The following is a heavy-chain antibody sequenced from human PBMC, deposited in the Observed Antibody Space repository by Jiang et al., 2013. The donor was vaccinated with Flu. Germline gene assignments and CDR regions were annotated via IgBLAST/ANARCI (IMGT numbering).Heavy chain of an antibody. Sequence: AWNWIRQSPSRGLEWLGRTYYRSKWYNDYAVSVKSRITINPDTSKNQFSLQLNSVTPEDTAVYYCARDRTLIAARPQDYYYYYGMDVWGQGTTVTVSS. V-gene: IGHV6-1*01. CDR1: A. CDR2: TYYRSKWYN. CDR3: ARDRTLIAARPQDYYYYYGMDV. J-gene: IGHJ6*02. D-gene: IGHD6-6*01.